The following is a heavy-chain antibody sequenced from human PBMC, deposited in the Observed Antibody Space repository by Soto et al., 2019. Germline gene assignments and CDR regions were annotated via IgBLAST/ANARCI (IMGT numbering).Heavy chain of an antibody. CDR2: INAGNVNT. Sequence: QVQLVQSGAEVKKPGASVKVSCKASGYSFNTYAMNWVRQAPGQRLECLAWINAGNVNTKYSQKFQGRLTVTSDRSVKKAYLELSSLTYEVTAVDYCARDMGQHLVMISYYFAMDAWCQGTKVSVSS. CDR1: GYSFNTYA. D-gene: IGHD6-6*01. J-gene: IGHJ6*02. CDR3: ARDMGQHLVMISYYFAMDA. V-gene: IGHV1-3*01.